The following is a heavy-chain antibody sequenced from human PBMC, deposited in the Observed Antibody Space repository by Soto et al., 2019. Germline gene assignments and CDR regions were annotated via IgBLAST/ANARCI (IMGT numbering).Heavy chain of an antibody. D-gene: IGHD5-12*01. V-gene: IGHV4-30-4*01. Sequence: SETLSLTCTVSGGSISSGDYYWSWIRQPPGKGLEWIGYIYYSGSTYYNPSLKSRVTISVDTSKNQFSLKLSSVTAADTAVYYCARGQRWLQFFGYWGQGTLVTVSS. CDR2: IYYSGST. CDR3: ARGQRWLQFFGY. CDR1: GGSISSGDYY. J-gene: IGHJ4*02.